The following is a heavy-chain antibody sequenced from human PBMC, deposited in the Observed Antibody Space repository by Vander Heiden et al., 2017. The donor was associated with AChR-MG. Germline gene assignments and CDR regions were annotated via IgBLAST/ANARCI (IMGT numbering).Heavy chain of an antibody. CDR1: GFSLSTSGVG. CDR3: AHRARRARSSYYDSSGYYGDY. D-gene: IGHD3-22*01. J-gene: IGHJ4*02. V-gene: IGHV2-5*02. Sequence: QITLKESGPTLVKPTQTLTLTGTFSGFSLSTSGVGVGWIRQPPGKALEWLALIDGDDDKRYSPSLKSRLTITKDTSKNQVVLTMTNMDPVDTATYYCAHRARRARSSYYDSSGYYGDYWGQGTLVTVSS. CDR2: IDGDDDK.